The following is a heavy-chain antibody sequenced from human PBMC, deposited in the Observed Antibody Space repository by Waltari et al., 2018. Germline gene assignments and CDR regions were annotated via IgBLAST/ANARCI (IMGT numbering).Heavy chain of an antibody. CDR2: IYTSGST. CDR1: GGSISSYY. CDR3: ARGEMRGPRSRSYFDY. D-gene: IGHD4-17*01. Sequence: QVQLQESGPGLVKPSETLSLTCTVSGGSISSYYWSWIRQPAGKGLEWIGRIYTSGSTNYNPALKGRVTMSVDTSKNQFSLKLSSVTAADTAVYYCARGEMRGPRSRSYFDYWGQGTLVTVSS. J-gene: IGHJ4*02. V-gene: IGHV4-4*07.